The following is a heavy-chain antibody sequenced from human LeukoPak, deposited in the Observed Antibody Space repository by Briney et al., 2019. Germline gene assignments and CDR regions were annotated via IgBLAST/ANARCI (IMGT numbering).Heavy chain of an antibody. CDR2: INPNTGGT. V-gene: IGHV1-2*02. D-gene: IGHD5-24*01. Sequence: ASVKVSCKASGYTFTAHYIYWIRQAPGQGLEWMGSINPNTGGTNYAQKFQDRVIVTRDTSITTVYMDLSSLTSDDTAVYYCARDVSRGLQEFDPWGQGTLVTVSS. CDR3: ARDVSRGLQEFDP. J-gene: IGHJ5*02. CDR1: GYTFTAHY.